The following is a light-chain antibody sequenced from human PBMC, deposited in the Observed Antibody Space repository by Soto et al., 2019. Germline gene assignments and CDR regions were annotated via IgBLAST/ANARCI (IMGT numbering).Light chain of an antibody. CDR1: SSNIGRDT. Sequence: QSVLTQSPSASGTPGQRVTISCSGGSSNIGRDTVNWYQQHPGTAPKLLIYSNNQRPSGVADRFSGSKSGTSASLAISGLQSEDEADYYCASWDGIRNGWVFGGGTKLTVL. J-gene: IGLJ3*02. V-gene: IGLV1-44*01. CDR3: ASWDGIRNGWV. CDR2: SNN.